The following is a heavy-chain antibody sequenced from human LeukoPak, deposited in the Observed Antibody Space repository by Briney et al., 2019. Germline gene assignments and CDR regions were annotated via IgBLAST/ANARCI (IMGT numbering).Heavy chain of an antibody. D-gene: IGHD5-18*01. V-gene: IGHV3-9*03. Sequence: GGSLRLSYAAYGFTFDDYAMHWVRQAPGKGLEWVSGISWNSGSIGYADSVKGRFTISRDNAKNSLYLQMNSLRAEDMAWYYCARGDRFRYSYADYWGQGTLVTVSS. CDR2: ISWNSGSI. J-gene: IGHJ4*02. CDR1: GFTFDDYA. CDR3: ARGDRFRYSYADY.